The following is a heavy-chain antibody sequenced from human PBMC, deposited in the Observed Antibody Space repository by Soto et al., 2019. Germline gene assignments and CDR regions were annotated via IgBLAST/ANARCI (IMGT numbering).Heavy chain of an antibody. J-gene: IGHJ3*01. CDR1: GFSLSPSGVG. D-gene: IGHD2-2*01. Sequence: QITLKESGPALVKPTQTLTLTCTFSGFSLSPSGVGVGSIRQPPGKALEWLALIYWDGEKRYSPSQKSRLAIPPDTPNNQVVLTMTNLDPVDTATYYCEHFLVVPPSAFCDVWGQWRMDALSS. CDR3: EHFLVVPPSAFCDV. CDR2: IYWDGEK. V-gene: IGHV2-5*02.